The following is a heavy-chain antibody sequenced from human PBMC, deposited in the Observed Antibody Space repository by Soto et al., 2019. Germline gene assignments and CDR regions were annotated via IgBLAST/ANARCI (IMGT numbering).Heavy chain of an antibody. J-gene: IGHJ4*02. CDR1: GFTFSSYA. D-gene: IGHD6-13*01. V-gene: IGHV3-23*01. CDR2: ISGSGGST. CDR3: AKGAGSSSSWYRGDGDYYFDY. Sequence: GSLRLSCAASGFTFSSYAMSWVRQAPGKGLEWVSAISGSGGSTYYADSVKGRFTISRDNSKNTLYLQMNSLRAEDTAVYYCAKGAGSSSSWYRGDGDYYFDYWGQGTLVTVSS.